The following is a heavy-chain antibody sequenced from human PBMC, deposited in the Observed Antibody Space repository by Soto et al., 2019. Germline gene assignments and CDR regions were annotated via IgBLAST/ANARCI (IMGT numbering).Heavy chain of an antibody. CDR1: GFTFSSYS. CDR2: ISSSSSYI. J-gene: IGHJ6*02. D-gene: IGHD3-3*01. Sequence: EVQLVESGGGLVKPGGSLRLSCAASGFTFSSYSMNWVRQAPGKGLEWVSSISSSSSYIYYADSVKGRFTISRDNAKNSLYLPMNSLRAEDTAVYYCARAKTGRITIFGVAERDGMDVWGQGTTVTVSS. V-gene: IGHV3-21*01. CDR3: ARAKTGRITIFGVAERDGMDV.